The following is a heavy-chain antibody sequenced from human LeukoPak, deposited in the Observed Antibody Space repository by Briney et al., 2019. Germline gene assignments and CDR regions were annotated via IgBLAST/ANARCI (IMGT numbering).Heavy chain of an antibody. CDR3: AGAKIGVAGFFDN. D-gene: IGHD6-19*01. J-gene: IGHJ4*02. CDR2: IYYSGST. V-gene: IGHV4-59*08. CDR1: GGSISSYY. Sequence: SETLSLTCTVSGGSISSYYWSWIRQPPGKGLEWIGYIYYSGSTNYNPSLKSRVTISVDTSKNQFSLKLSSVTAADTAVYYCAGAKIGVAGFFDNWGQGTLVIVSS.